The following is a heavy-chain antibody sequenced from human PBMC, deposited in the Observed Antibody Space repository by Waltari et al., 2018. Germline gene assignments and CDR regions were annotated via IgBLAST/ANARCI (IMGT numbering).Heavy chain of an antibody. Sequence: EVQLVESGGGLVQPGGSLRLSCVASGFSFSNSWWAWVRQSPRRGLEWVANIRGDGDEKYYVDSVKGRFTISRDNAKNSLYLEMNSLRAEDTAVYYCARDPTTATSFLLHYFDYWGQGNLVTVSS. CDR1: GFSFSNSW. CDR3: ARDPTTATSFLLHYFDY. V-gene: IGHV3-7*01. J-gene: IGHJ4*02. CDR2: IRGDGDEK.